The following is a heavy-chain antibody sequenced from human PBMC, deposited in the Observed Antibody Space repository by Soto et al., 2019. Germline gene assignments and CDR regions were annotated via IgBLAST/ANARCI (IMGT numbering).Heavy chain of an antibody. CDR2: IYHSGST. CDR3: ARGRWLQLVSPAYYFDY. D-gene: IGHD5-12*01. CDR1: GGSISSGGYS. J-gene: IGHJ4*02. Sequence: SETLSLTCAVSGGSISSGGYSWSWIRQPPGEGLEWIGYIYHSGSTYYNPSLKSRVTISVDRSKNQFSLKLSSVTAADTAVYYCARGRWLQLVSPAYYFDYWGQGTLVTVSS. V-gene: IGHV4-30-2*01.